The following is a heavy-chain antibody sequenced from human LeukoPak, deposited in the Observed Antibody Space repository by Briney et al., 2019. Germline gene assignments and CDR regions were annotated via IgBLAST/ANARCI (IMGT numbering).Heavy chain of an antibody. CDR2: IIPIFGTA. V-gene: IGHV1-69*13. J-gene: IGHJ4*02. D-gene: IGHD2-15*01. CDR1: GGTFSSYA. Sequence: SVKVSCKASGGTFSSYAISWVRQAPGQGLEWMGGIIPIFGTANYAQKFQGRVTITADESTSTAYMELSSLRSEDTAVYYCAVSYTYCSGGSCYSYYFDYWGQGTLVTVSS. CDR3: AVSYTYCSGGSCYSYYFDY.